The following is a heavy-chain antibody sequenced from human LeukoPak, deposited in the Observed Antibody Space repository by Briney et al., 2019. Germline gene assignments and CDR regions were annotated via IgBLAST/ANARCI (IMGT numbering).Heavy chain of an antibody. CDR1: GYTLNELS. V-gene: IGHV1-24*01. J-gene: IGHJ4*02. CDR3: TTDLDY. Sequence: ASVKVSCKASGYTLNELSIHWVRQAPGKGLEWMGGFDPEDGETIYAQKFRGRLTMTEDTSADTAYMELSSRRSDDTAVYYCTTDLDYWGQGSLVTVSS. CDR2: FDPEDGET.